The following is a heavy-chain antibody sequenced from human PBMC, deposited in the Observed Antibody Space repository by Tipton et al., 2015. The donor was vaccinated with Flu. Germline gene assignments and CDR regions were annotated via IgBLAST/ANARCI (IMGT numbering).Heavy chain of an antibody. CDR2: IWYDGSNK. V-gene: IGHV3-33*01. J-gene: IGHJ3*02. CDR3: ARDREQGAFDI. Sequence: SLRLSCAASGFTFSSYGMHWVRQAPGKGLEWVAVIWYDGSNKYYADSVKGRFTISRDNSKNTLYLQMNSLRAEDTAVYYCARDREQGAFDIWGQGTMVTVSS. CDR1: GFTFSSYG. D-gene: IGHD1-26*01.